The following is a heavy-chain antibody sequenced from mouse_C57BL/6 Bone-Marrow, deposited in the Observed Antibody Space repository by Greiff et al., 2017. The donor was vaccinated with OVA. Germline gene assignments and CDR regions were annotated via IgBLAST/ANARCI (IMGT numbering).Heavy chain of an antibody. Sequence: EVMLVESGGGLVKPGGSLKLSCAASGFTFSSYTMSWVRQTPEKRLEWVATISGGGGNTYYPDSVKGRFTISRDNAKNTLYLQMSSLRSEDTALYYCASMVTTYFDVWGTGTTVTVSS. J-gene: IGHJ1*03. D-gene: IGHD2-2*01. V-gene: IGHV5-9*01. CDR2: ISGGGGNT. CDR1: GFTFSSYT. CDR3: ASMVTTYFDV.